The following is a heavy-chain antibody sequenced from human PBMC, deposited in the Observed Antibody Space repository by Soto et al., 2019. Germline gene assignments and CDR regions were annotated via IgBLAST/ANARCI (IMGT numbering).Heavy chain of an antibody. D-gene: IGHD2-2*01. CDR1: GDYIHVGGYY. J-gene: IGHJ5*02. CDR3: GRDLTSNANCIDP. Sequence: QVQLQESGPGLVKPSQTLSLTCSVSGDYIHVGGYYWTWIRQRPGKGLEWMGYIYYTGKTYYNPYLESRLTMSVERSKNQFSLRLTSVTAADTAVYFCGRDLTSNANCIDPWGQGTLVTVSS. CDR2: IYYTGKT. V-gene: IGHV4-30-4*01.